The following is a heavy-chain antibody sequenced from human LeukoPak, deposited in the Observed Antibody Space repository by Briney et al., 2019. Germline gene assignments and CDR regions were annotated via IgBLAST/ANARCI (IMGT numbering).Heavy chain of an antibody. Sequence: GGSLRLSCAASGFTFNSYAMTWVRQAPGKELEWVSTISESGGSTYYADSVKGRFAISRDNSKNTLFLQMNSLRAEDTAVYYCAKLGSYYYDASGCPRNWGQGTLVTVSS. CDR3: AKLGSYYYDASGCPRN. CDR1: GFTFNSYA. CDR2: ISESGGST. D-gene: IGHD3-22*01. V-gene: IGHV3-23*01. J-gene: IGHJ4*02.